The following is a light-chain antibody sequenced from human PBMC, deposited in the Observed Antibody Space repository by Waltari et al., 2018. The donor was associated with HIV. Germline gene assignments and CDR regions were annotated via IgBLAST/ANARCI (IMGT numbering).Light chain of an antibody. CDR1: QSLLHSTGYNY. CDR3: MQALQTPWT. Sequence: DIVMTQSPLSLPVTPGEPASISCRSSQSLLHSTGYNYLDWYLQKPGQSPQLLIYLGSNRASGVPDRFSGRGSGTDFTLKITRVEAEDVGVYYCMQALQTPWTFGQGTKVEIK. V-gene: IGKV2-28*01. CDR2: LGS. J-gene: IGKJ1*01.